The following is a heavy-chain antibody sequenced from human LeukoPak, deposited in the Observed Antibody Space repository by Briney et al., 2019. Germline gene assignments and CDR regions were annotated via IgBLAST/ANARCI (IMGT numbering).Heavy chain of an antibody. J-gene: IGHJ4*02. CDR3: AREDGYKFFDY. V-gene: IGHV3-7*04. CDR2: IKQDGSEK. CDR1: GFTFSGYW. D-gene: IGHD5-24*01. Sequence: PGGSLRLSCAVSGFTFSGYWMTWVRQDPGKGLEWVANIKQDGSEKYYVDSVKGRFTISRDNAKNSLYLQMNSLRAEDTAVYYCAREDGYKFFDYWGQGTLVTVSS.